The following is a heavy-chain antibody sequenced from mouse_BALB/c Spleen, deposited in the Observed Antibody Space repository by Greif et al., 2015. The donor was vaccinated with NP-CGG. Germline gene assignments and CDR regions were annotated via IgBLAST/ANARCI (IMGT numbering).Heavy chain of an antibody. CDR1: GFTFSSFG. Sequence: EAKLVDSGGGLVQPGGSRKLSCAASGFTFSSFGMHWVRQAPEKGLEWVAYISSGSSTIYYADTVKGRFTISRDNPKNTLFLQMTSLRSEDTAMYYCARRQLGLRGLFDYWGQGTTLTVSS. V-gene: IGHV5-17*02. J-gene: IGHJ2*01. CDR3: ARRQLGLRGLFDY. D-gene: IGHD3-1*01. CDR2: ISSGSSTI.